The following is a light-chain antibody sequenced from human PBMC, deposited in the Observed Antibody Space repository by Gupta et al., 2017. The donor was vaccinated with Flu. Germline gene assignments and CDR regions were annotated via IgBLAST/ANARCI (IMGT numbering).Light chain of an antibody. V-gene: IGKV1-5*03. J-gene: IGKJ2*01. CDR3: QQYNTYSRYT. CDR1: QSIGTW. CDR2: KAS. Sequence: DIQMTQSPSTLSAAVGDRVTITCRASQSIGTWLAWYQQKPGTAPKVLIYKASTLKNGVPSRFSGSGSGTAFTLTISSLQPDDFATYYCQQYNTYSRYTFGQGTKLEI.